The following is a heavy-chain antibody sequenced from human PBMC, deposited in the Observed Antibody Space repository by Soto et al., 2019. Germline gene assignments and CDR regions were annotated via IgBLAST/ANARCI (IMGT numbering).Heavy chain of an antibody. CDR3: ARGKTRVTAYTAFDV. CDR2: IVPNFGTP. CDR1: GYRFGDYA. J-gene: IGHJ4*02. V-gene: IGHV1-69*01. D-gene: IGHD2-21*02. Sequence: QVQLVQSGADVREPGSSVKVSCKATGYRFGDYAIAWVRQAPGLGLEYMGGIVPNFGTPNYAQNVRDKVTISADALTNTVFLQLASLTSNDTAVYFCARGKTRVTAYTAFDVWGLGTRVTVSS.